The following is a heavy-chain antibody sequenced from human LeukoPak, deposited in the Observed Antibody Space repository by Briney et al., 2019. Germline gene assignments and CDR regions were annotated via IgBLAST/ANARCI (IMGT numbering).Heavy chain of an antibody. D-gene: IGHD6-13*01. CDR1: GYTFTGYY. CDR2: INPNSGGK. J-gene: IGHJ6*03. V-gene: IGHV1-2*02. Sequence: GASVKVSCKASGYTFTGYYMHWVRQAPGQGLEWMGWINPNSGGKNYAQKFQGSVTMTRDTSISTAYMELSRLRSDDTAVYYCARSSSLSTGYYYYMDVWGKGTTVTVSS. CDR3: ARSSSLSTGYYYYMDV.